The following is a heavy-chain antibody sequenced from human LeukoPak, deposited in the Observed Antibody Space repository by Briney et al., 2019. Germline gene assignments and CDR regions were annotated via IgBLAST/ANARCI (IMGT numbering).Heavy chain of an antibody. D-gene: IGHD6-13*01. J-gene: IGHJ3*02. V-gene: IGHV1-2*02. CDR1: GYTFTGYY. CDR2: INPNSGGT. Sequence: ASVKVSCKASGYTFTGYYMHWVRQAPGQGLEWMGWINPNSGGTNYAQKFQGRVTMTRDTSISTAYMELSRLRSDDTAVYYCARASSSWKNDAFDIWGQGTMVTVSS. CDR3: ARASSSWKNDAFDI.